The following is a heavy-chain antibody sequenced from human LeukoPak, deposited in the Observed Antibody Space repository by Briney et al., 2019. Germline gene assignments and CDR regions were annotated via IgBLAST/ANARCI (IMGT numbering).Heavy chain of an antibody. J-gene: IGHJ4*02. V-gene: IGHV3-48*03. CDR1: GFTFSSYE. CDR2: ISSSGSTI. D-gene: IGHD4-23*01. Sequence: AGGSLRLSCAASGFTFSSYEMHWVRQAPGKGLEWVSYISSSGSTIYYADSVKGRFTIPRDNAKNSLYLQMNSLRAEDTAVYYCARDYGGSSPFDYWGQGTLVTVSS. CDR3: ARDYGGSSPFDY.